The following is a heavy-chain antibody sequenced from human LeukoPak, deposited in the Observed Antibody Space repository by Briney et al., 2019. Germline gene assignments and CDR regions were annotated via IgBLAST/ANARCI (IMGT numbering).Heavy chain of an antibody. J-gene: IGHJ4*02. CDR1: GGSISTYY. Sequence: PSETLSLTCTVSGGSISTYYWSWIRQPAGKGLEWIGRMYTSGNTNYNPSLKSRVTMSVDTSKKQSSLRLSSVTAADTAVYYCAREPVTGTSNFFDSWGQGTLVTVSS. CDR3: AREPVTGTSNFFDS. CDR2: MYTSGNT. V-gene: IGHV4-4*07. D-gene: IGHD6-19*01.